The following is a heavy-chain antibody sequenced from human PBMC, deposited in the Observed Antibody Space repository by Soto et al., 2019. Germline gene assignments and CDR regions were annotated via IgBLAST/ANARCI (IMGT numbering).Heavy chain of an antibody. J-gene: IGHJ6*02. Sequence: ASVKVSCKASGYTFRNYGITWVRQAPGQGLEWMAWISPYNGNTNYAQDLQGRVTMTTDTSTSTAYMELRSLTSEDTAMYYCASCITGTTCYYYGMDVWGQGTTVTVSS. CDR3: ASCITGTTCYYYGMDV. CDR1: GYTFRNYG. D-gene: IGHD1-7*01. V-gene: IGHV1-18*01. CDR2: ISPYNGNT.